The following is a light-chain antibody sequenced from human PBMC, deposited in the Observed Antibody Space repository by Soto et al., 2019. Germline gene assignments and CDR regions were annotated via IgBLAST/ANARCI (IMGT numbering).Light chain of an antibody. CDR3: QQYYSTPWT. Sequence: DIVMTQSPDSLSVSLGERPTINCKSSQSALYSSNNKNYLAWYQQKPGQPPKLLIYWASTRESGVPDRFSGSGSGTDFTLTISSLQAEDVAVYYCQQYYSTPWTFGQGTKVDIK. V-gene: IGKV4-1*01. J-gene: IGKJ1*01. CDR1: QSALYSSNNKNY. CDR2: WAS.